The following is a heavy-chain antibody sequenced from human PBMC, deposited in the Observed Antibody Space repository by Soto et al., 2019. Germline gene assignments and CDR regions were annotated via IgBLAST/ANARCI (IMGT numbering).Heavy chain of an antibody. CDR2: IYYSGNT. V-gene: IGHV4-59*01. CDR3: ASRMRIVTTGTEDYYYYGMDV. Sequence: QVQLQESGPGLVKPSETLSLTCTVSRVSISTYYWTWIRQPPGKGLEWIGYIYYSGNTKYNPSLKRRVSMSIDTSKNQFSLKLNSVTAADTAVYFCASRMRIVTTGTEDYYYYGMDVWGRGTTVTVSS. D-gene: IGHD1-1*01. J-gene: IGHJ6*02. CDR1: RVSISTYY.